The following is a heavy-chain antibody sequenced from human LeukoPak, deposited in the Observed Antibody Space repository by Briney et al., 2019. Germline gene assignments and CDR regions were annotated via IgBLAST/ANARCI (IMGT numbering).Heavy chain of an antibody. J-gene: IGHJ4*02. D-gene: IGHD3-10*01. Sequence: PGGSLRLSCAASGFSFSDAWMSWVRQIPGKGLEWVGRIESKTDGGTTDYAAPVKGRFIISRDDSTNTLYLQMNSLKSEDTAVYYCTTYGSGRKFDYWGQGILVTVSS. CDR2: IESKTDGGTT. V-gene: IGHV3-15*04. CDR3: TTYGSGRKFDY. CDR1: GFSFSDAW.